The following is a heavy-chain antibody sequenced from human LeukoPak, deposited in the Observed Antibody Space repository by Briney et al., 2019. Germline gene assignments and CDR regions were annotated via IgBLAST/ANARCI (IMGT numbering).Heavy chain of an antibody. D-gene: IGHD3-3*01. V-gene: IGHV1-2*04. J-gene: IGHJ5*02. CDR3: ARGSIAGARVVRYWFDP. CDR1: GYTFTSYG. Sequence: ASVKVSCKASGYTFTSYGISWVRQAPGQGLEWMGWINPNSGGTNYAQKFQGWVTMTRDTSISTAYMELSRLRSDDTAVYYCARGSIAGARVVRYWFDPWGQGTLVTVSS. CDR2: INPNSGGT.